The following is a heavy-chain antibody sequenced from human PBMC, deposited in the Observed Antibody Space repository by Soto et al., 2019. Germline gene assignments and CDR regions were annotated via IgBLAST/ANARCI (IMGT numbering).Heavy chain of an antibody. CDR3: ARDSSSGRSGSYSLDY. V-gene: IGHV1-69*08. CDR2: IIPILGIA. J-gene: IGHJ4*02. CDR1: GGTFSSYT. D-gene: IGHD1-26*01. Sequence: QVQLVQSGAEVKKPGSSVKVSCKASGGTFSSYTISWVRQAPGQGLEWMGRIIPILGIANYAQKFQGRVTITXXKXTXXAYMELSSLRSEDTAVYYCARDSSSGRSGSYSLDYWGQGTLVTVSS.